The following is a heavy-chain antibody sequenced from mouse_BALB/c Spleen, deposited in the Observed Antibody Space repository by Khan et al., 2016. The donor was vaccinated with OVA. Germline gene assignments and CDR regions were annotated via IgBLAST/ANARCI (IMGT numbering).Heavy chain of an antibody. Sequence: VRLQQSGAELVKPGASVKLSCTASGFDIKDTYMHWVKQRPEQGLEWIGRIDPANGNTNYDPKFQGKATITADTSSNTPYLQLNSLTSEDTAFYFCARINAWGQGTTLTISS. CDR1: GFDIKDTY. CDR3: ARINA. CDR2: IDPANGNT. J-gene: IGHJ2*01. V-gene: IGHV14-3*02.